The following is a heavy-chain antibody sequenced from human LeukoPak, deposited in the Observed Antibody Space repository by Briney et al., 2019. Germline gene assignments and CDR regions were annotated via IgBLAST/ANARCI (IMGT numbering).Heavy chain of an antibody. CDR3: ARDLGVWGTCWATSYYCTYG. Sequence: PSETLSLTCTVSVGSTSRYYWTWTRQPPGKGLEWIGYIYYSGSTNYNPSLKSRVTISVDTSRHQSSLKVSSVTAADTAVYYCARDLGVWGTCWATSYYCTYGCGRGTTVTVSS. D-gene: IGHD2-8*01. CDR2: IYYSGST. J-gene: IGHJ6*02. CDR1: VGSTSRYY. V-gene: IGHV4-59*01.